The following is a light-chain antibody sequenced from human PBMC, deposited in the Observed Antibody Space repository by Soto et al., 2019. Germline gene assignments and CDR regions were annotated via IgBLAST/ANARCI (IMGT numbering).Light chain of an antibody. CDR3: QQRSNRPPVT. Sequence: EIVLTQSPATLSLSPGERATLSCRASQSVSSYLAWYQQKPCQAPRLLIYDASNRATGIPARFSGSGSGTDFTLTISSLQSAYIAVYLCQQRSNRPPVTFGHGTRLEIK. CDR1: QSVSSY. CDR2: DAS. V-gene: IGKV3-11*01. J-gene: IGKJ5*01.